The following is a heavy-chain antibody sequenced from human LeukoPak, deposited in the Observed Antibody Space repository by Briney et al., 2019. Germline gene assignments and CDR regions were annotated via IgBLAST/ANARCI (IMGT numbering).Heavy chain of an antibody. CDR3: ARTIVVVPAGLTNWFDA. Sequence: GASVKVSCKASGYTFTSYGISWVRQAPGQGLEWMGWISAYNGNTNYAQKLQGRVTKTTDTSPSTAYMELRSLRSDDTAVYYWARTIVVVPAGLTNWFDAWGQGTLVTVSS. CDR1: GYTFTSYG. V-gene: IGHV1-18*01. D-gene: IGHD2-2*01. J-gene: IGHJ5*02. CDR2: ISAYNGNT.